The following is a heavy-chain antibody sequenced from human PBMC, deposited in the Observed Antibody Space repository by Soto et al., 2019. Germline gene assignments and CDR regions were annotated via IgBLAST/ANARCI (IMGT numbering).Heavy chain of an antibody. CDR3: VKSRGGNNFDFFD. Sequence: GGSLRLCSSASGFTFSSYTMHWVRQAPGKGLDYVSGIRGNGDSPFYADSVKGRFTISRDNSKNALYLLMSSLSADDTAVYYCVKSRGGNNFDFFDWGQGALVTVSS. CDR2: IRGNGDSP. D-gene: IGHD5-12*01. CDR1: GFTFSSYT. J-gene: IGHJ4*02. V-gene: IGHV3-64D*06.